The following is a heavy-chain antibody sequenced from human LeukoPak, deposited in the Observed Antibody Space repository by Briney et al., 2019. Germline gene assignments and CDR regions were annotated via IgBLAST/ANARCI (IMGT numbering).Heavy chain of an antibody. D-gene: IGHD3-22*01. Sequence: SVKVSCKASGGTFSSYAISWVRQAPGQGLEWMGRIIPILGIANYAQKFQGRVTITADKSTSTAYMELSSLRSEDTAVYYCARDRGPYYYDSSGSFDYWGQGTLVTVSS. CDR2: IIPILGIA. CDR3: ARDRGPYYYDSSGSFDY. CDR1: GGTFSSYA. V-gene: IGHV1-69*04. J-gene: IGHJ4*02.